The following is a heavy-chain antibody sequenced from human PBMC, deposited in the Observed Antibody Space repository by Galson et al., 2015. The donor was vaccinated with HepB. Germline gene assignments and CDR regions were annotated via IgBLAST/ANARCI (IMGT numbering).Heavy chain of an antibody. Sequence: SVKVSCKASGGTFNSYAIAWVRQAPGQGLEWMGGIIPIFGTANYAQKFQGRVTITADESTSTAYMELNSLRSEDTAVIYCARCTRRYRQGGYQYFGMDVWGQGPTVTVSS. CDR2: IIPIFGTA. CDR1: GGTFNSYA. CDR3: ARCTRRYRQGGYQYFGMDV. J-gene: IGHJ6*02. V-gene: IGHV1-69*13. D-gene: IGHD1-1*01.